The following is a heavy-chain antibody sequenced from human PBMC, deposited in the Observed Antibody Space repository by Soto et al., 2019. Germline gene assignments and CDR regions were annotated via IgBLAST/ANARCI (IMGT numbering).Heavy chain of an antibody. CDR2: IASDGSAK. J-gene: IGHJ4*02. CDR1: GFTFSIYT. Sequence: GGSLRLSCAVSGFTFSIYTIQWVRQAPGKGLEWVAFIASDGSAKDYADSVKGRFTISRDNSANTVYLHMNSLRPDDTAIYYCARDNWNDETLFDYWGKVTLITVSS. V-gene: IGHV3-30*04. D-gene: IGHD1-20*01. CDR3: ARDNWNDETLFDY.